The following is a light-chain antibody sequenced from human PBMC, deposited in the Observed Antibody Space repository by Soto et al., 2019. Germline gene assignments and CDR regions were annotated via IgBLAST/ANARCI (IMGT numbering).Light chain of an antibody. V-gene: IGKV4-1*01. CDR2: MAS. CDR3: QQYSYSPFT. CDR1: QSLLYSSNNKNY. J-gene: IGKJ3*01. Sequence: DIVMTQSPDSLAVSLGERATINCKSSQSLLYSSNNKNYLAWFQQKPGQPLNLLIYMASIRESAVPDRFSGSGSGTDFTLTISSLQAEDVAVYYCQQYSYSPFTFGPGTKVAIK.